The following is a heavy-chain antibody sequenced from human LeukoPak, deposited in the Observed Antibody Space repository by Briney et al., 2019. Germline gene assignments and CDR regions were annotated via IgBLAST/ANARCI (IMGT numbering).Heavy chain of an antibody. V-gene: IGHV4-59*12. D-gene: IGHD3-22*01. CDR2: IYYSGST. J-gene: IGHJ6*03. CDR1: GGSISNYY. CDR3: ARRANYYDSSGYYYCYYYMDA. Sequence: SETLSLTCTVSGGSISNYYWSWIRQPPGKGLEWIGYIYYSGSTNYNPSLKSRVTISVDTSKNQFSLKLSSVTAADTAMYYCARRANYYDSSGYYYCYYYMDAWGKGTTVTISS.